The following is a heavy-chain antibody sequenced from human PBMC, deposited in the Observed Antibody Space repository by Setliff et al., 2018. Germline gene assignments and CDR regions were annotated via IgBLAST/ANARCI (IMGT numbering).Heavy chain of an antibody. CDR1: GFTFSSYA. CDR2: ISYDGSNK. CDR3: AKEAANYYYYMDV. V-gene: IGHV3-30*04. J-gene: IGHJ6*03. Sequence: GGSLRLSCAASGFTFSSYAMHWVRQAPGKGLEWVAVISYDGSNKYYADSVKGRFTISRDNSKNTLYLQMNSLRAEDTAVYYCAKEAANYYYYMDVWGKGTTVTAP. D-gene: IGHD2-15*01.